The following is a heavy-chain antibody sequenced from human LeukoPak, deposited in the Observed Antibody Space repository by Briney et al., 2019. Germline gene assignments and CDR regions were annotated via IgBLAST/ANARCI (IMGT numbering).Heavy chain of an antibody. CDR3: ARQVAVAAWEY. D-gene: IGHD6-19*01. J-gene: IGHJ4*02. V-gene: IGHV5-51*01. Sequence: GESLKISCKGSGYSFISYWIGWVRLMPVKGLEWMGIIYPSDSETRYSPSFQGQVTISADKSISTAYLQWSSLKASDTAMYYCARQVAVAAWEYWGQGTLVTVSS. CDR1: GYSFISYW. CDR2: IYPSDSET.